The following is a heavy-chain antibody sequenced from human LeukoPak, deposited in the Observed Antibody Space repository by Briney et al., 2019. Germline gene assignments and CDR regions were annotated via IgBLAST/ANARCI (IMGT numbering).Heavy chain of an antibody. D-gene: IGHD3-10*01. J-gene: IGHJ5*02. CDR2: INPNSGGT. Sequence: ASVKVSCKASGYTFTGYYMHWVRQAPGQGLEWMGWINPNSGGTNYAQSFQGRVTMTSDTSISTAYMELSRLRSDDTAVYYCAVVRGVISFDPWGQGTLVTVSS. CDR3: AVVRGVISFDP. V-gene: IGHV1-2*02. CDR1: GYTFTGYY.